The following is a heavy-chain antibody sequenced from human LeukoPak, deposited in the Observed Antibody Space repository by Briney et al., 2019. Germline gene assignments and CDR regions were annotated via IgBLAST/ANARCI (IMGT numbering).Heavy chain of an antibody. CDR2: ISWDGGST. Sequence: PGGSLRLSCAASGFTFDDYTMHWVRQAPGKGLEWVSLISWDGGSTYYADSVKGRFTISRDNSKNTLYLQMNSLRAEDTAVYYCAKGAWLDYWGQGTLVTVSS. D-gene: IGHD3-10*01. CDR1: GFTFDDYT. V-gene: IGHV3-43*01. CDR3: AKGAWLDY. J-gene: IGHJ1*01.